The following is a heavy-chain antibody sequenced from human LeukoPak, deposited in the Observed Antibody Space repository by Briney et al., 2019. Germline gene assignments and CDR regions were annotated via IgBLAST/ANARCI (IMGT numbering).Heavy chain of an antibody. Sequence: PSETLALPCTVSGGPVSSCSYHWIWIRPPPGKALEWIGHIYYSGSTNYNPSLKSRVTISVDTSKNQFSLKLSSVTAADTAVYYCARESGDIVVVPAVYFDYWGQGTLVTVSS. CDR2: IYYSGST. V-gene: IGHV4-61*01. CDR1: GGPVSSCSYH. CDR3: ARESGDIVVVPAVYFDY. J-gene: IGHJ4*02. D-gene: IGHD2-2*01.